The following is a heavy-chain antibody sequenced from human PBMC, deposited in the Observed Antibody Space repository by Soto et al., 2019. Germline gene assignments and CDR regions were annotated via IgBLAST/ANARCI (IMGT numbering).Heavy chain of an antibody. V-gene: IGHV4-4*07. CDR1: GGSISSYY. CDR2: IHTSGTT. Sequence: AETLSLTCTVSGGSISSYYWNWIRQPAGKGLEWLGRIHTSGTTYYNPALKSRVTMSVDTSKNQFSVKLRSVTAADTAVYYCAKEHNFGPWGPGTPFTVSS. J-gene: IGHJ5*02. CDR3: AKEHNFGP.